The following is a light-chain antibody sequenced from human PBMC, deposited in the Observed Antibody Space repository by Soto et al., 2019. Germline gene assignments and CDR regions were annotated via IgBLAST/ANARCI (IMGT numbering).Light chain of an antibody. Sequence: QSVLTQPPSVSGAPGQRVTISCTGGRSNIGAGYDVHWYQKLPGAAPTLLIFGIFNRPSGVSERCSGSRSGASASLAIAGLQAEDEADYYCQSYDNSLSGSEVFGTGTKV. V-gene: IGLV1-40*01. J-gene: IGLJ1*01. CDR1: RSNIGAGYD. CDR2: GIF. CDR3: QSYDNSLSGSEV.